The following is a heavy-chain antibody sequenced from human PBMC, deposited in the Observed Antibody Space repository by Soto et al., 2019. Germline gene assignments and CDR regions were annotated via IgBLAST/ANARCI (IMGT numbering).Heavy chain of an antibody. V-gene: IGHV1-24*01. Sequence: ASVKVSCKVSGYTLTELSMHWVRQAPGKGLEWMGGFDPEDGEAIYAQKFQGRVTMTEDTSTDTAYMELSSLRSEDTAVYYCATDPYYYDSSGVNRWGQGTLVTVSS. CDR2: FDPEDGEA. CDR3: ATDPYYYDSSGVNR. D-gene: IGHD3-22*01. J-gene: IGHJ4*02. CDR1: GYTLTELS.